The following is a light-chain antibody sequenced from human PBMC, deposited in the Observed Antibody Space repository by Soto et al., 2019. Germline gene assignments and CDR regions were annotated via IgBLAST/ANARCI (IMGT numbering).Light chain of an antibody. Sequence: SYELTQPSSVSVSPGQTARITCSGDVLAKKYARWFQQKPGQAPVLEIYKDSERPSGIPERFSGSSSGTTVTLTISGAQVEDEADYYCYSAADNIVVFGGGTKVTVL. CDR3: YSAADNIVV. V-gene: IGLV3-27*01. J-gene: IGLJ2*01. CDR1: VLAKKY. CDR2: KDS.